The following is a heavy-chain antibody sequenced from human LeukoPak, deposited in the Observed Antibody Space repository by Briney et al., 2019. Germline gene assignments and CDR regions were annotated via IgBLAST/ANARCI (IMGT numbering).Heavy chain of an antibody. J-gene: IGHJ4*02. V-gene: IGHV4-34*01. CDR3: ARVGHDSSGYYYGSLDY. D-gene: IGHD3-22*01. CDR2: INHSGST. Sequence: SETLSLTCAVYGGSFSGYYWSWIRQPPGKGLEWIGEINHSGSTNYNPSLKSRVTISVDTSKNQFSLKLSSVTAADTAVYYCARVGHDSSGYYYGSLDYWGQGTLVTVSS. CDR1: GGSFSGYY.